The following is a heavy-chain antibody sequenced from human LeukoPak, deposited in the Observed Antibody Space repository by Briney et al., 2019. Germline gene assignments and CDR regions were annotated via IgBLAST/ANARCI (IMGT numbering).Heavy chain of an antibody. CDR2: ISYDGSNK. CDR1: GFTFSSYS. V-gene: IGHV3-30*03. D-gene: IGHD4-17*01. J-gene: IGHJ4*02. CDR3: ARDYGFNSYYFDY. Sequence: GSLRLSCAASGFTFSSYSMNWVRQAPGKGLEWVAVISYDGSNKYYADSVKGRFTISRDNSKNTLYLQMNSLRAEDTAVYYCARDYGFNSYYFDYWGQGTLVTVSS.